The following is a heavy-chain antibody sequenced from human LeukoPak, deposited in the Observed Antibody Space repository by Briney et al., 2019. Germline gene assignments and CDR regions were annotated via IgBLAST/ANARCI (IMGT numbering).Heavy chain of an antibody. CDR2: INPSGGST. V-gene: IGHV1-46*01. J-gene: IGHJ4*02. D-gene: IGHD3-3*01. Sequence: ASVKVSCKASGYTFTSHYMHWVRQAPGQGLEWMGIINPSGGSTSYAQKFQGRVTMTRDTSTSTVYMELSSLRSEDTAVYYCARAHPYDFWSGYYLYWGQGTLVTVSS. CDR3: ARAHPYDFWSGYYLY. CDR1: GYTFTSHY.